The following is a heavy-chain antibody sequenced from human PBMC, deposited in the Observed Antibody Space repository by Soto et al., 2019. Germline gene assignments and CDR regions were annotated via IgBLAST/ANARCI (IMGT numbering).Heavy chain of an antibody. CDR2: IIPILGRA. CDR3: APVGGATSSNWFDP. D-gene: IGHD2-2*01. Sequence: QVQLVQSGAEVKKPGSSVKLSCKASGGPFSSYHISWVRQAPGQGLEWVGRIIPILGRANNAQHFQGRATITADTSTNTPYLELSSLPSEDTAVYYCAPVGGATSSNWFDPRGHGTLVTVSS. CDR1: GGPFSSYH. V-gene: IGHV1-69*02. J-gene: IGHJ5*02.